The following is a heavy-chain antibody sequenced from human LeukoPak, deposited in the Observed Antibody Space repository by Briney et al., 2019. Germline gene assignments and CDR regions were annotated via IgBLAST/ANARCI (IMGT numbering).Heavy chain of an antibody. D-gene: IGHD1-1*01. CDR2: IGTAGDT. CDR3: ARVAKERVGGVYYFDY. Sequence: GGSLRLSCAVSGFTFSDYDMHWVGQATGKGLEWVSAIGTAGDTYYTGSVKGRFTISRENAKNSLYLQMNSLRAGDTAVYYCARVAKERVGGVYYFDYWGQGTLVTVSS. J-gene: IGHJ4*02. V-gene: IGHV3-13*01. CDR1: GFTFSDYD.